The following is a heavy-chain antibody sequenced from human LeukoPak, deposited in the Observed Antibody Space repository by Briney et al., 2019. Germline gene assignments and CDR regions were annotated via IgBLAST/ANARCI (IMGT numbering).Heavy chain of an antibody. D-gene: IGHD5-24*01. J-gene: IGHJ3*01. CDR1: GFTFSSFG. V-gene: IGHV3-23*01. CDR2: ISGSGSST. CDR3: AKARGWLQIWDN. Sequence: GGSLRLSCAASGFTFSSFGMSWVRQAPGKGLEWVSAISGSGSSTYYADSVRGRFTISRDNSKNTLYLQMNSLRGEDTAVYYCAKARGWLQIWDNWGQGTMVTVSS.